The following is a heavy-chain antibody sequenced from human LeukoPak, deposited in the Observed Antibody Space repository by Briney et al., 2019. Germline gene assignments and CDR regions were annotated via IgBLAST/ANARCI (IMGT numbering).Heavy chain of an antibody. CDR1: GFTFSSYS. V-gene: IGHV3-30*03. Sequence: GGSLRLSCAASGFTFSSYSMNWVRQAPGKGLEWVAVISYDGSNKYYADSVKGRFTISRDNSKNTLYLQMNSLRAEDTAVYYCARVLSSGGSLLALSDGMDVWGQGTTVTVSS. D-gene: IGHD2-15*01. J-gene: IGHJ6*02. CDR2: ISYDGSNK. CDR3: ARVLSSGGSLLALSDGMDV.